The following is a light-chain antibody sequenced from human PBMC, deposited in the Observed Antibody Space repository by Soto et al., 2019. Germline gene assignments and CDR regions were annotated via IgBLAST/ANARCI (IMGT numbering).Light chain of an antibody. Sequence: EIVLTQSPGTLSLSPGERATLSCRASQSVSSNYLAWYQQKPGQAPRLLIYGTSSRATGIPDRFSGSGSGTDLLEPEDFAVYYCQQYGSSPPLTFGGGTKVEIK. CDR2: GTS. V-gene: IGKV3-20*01. CDR1: QSVSSNY. CDR3: QQYGSSPPLT. J-gene: IGKJ4*01.